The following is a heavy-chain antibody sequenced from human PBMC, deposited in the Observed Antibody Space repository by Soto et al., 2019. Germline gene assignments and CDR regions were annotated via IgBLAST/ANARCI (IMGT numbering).Heavy chain of an antibody. CDR1: GGSFSGYY. J-gene: IGHJ6*02. V-gene: IGHV4-34*01. D-gene: IGHD3-22*01. CDR2: INHSGST. CDR3: ARAVPITMIVVVTPSGRMDV. Sequence: PSETLSLTCAVYGGSFSGYYWSWIRQPPGKGLEWIGEINHSGSTNYNPSLKSRVTISVDTSKNQFSLKLSSVTAADTAVYYCARAVPITMIVVVTPSGRMDVWGQGTTVTVSS.